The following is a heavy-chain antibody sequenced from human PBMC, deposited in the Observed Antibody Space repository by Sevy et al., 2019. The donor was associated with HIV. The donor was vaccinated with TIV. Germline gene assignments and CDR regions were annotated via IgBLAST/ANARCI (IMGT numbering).Heavy chain of an antibody. CDR1: GFTFNNAW. J-gene: IGHJ4*02. Sequence: GGSLRLSCAVSGFTFNNAWMNWVRQAPGTGLQWVGLIKSKIYGEKTDYAAPVKGRYTISRDDSKNTLFLQMNSLKIEDTAVYYCATAPGYYDSAPFDYWGPGTLVTVSS. D-gene: IGHD3-22*01. V-gene: IGHV3-15*01. CDR2: IKSKIYGEKT. CDR3: ATAPGYYDSAPFDY.